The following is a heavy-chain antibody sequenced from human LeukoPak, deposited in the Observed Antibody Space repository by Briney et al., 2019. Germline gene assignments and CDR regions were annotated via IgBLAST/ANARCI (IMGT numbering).Heavy chain of an antibody. D-gene: IGHD3-22*01. Sequence: PSETLSLTCTVSGGSISSGDYYWSWIRQPPGKGLEWIGYIYYSGSTYYNPSLKSRVTISVDTSKNQFSLKLSSVTAADTAVYYCARSEYYYDSSGYSPLDYWGQGTLVTVSS. CDR3: ARSEYYYDSSGYSPLDY. V-gene: IGHV4-31*03. CDR2: IYYSGST. J-gene: IGHJ4*02. CDR1: GGSISSGDYY.